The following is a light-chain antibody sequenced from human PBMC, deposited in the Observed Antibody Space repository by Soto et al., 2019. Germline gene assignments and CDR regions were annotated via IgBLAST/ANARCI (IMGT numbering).Light chain of an antibody. J-gene: IGLJ2*01. CDR3: ATWDDSLNGPGVV. Sequence: QSVLTQPPSASGTPGQRVTISCSGRSSNIGSNTISWYQQLPGTAPKLLIYSNNLRPSGVPDRFSGSKSGTSASLAISGLQSEDEADYYCATWDDSLNGPGVVFGGGTKLTVL. V-gene: IGLV1-44*01. CDR2: SNN. CDR1: SSNIGSNT.